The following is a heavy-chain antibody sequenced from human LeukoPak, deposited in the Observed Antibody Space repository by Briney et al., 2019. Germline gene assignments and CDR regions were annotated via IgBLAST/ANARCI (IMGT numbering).Heavy chain of an antibody. V-gene: IGHV4-59*01. CDR3: ARHDYGDCVYFDY. D-gene: IGHD4-17*01. CDR1: GDSISSYY. Sequence: SETLSLTCTVSGDSISSYYWSWIRQPPGKGLEWIGYVYYSGSTNYNPSLKSRVAMSVDTSKDQFSLKLSSVTAADTAVYYCARHDYGDCVYFDYWGQGTLVTVSS. CDR2: VYYSGST. J-gene: IGHJ4*02.